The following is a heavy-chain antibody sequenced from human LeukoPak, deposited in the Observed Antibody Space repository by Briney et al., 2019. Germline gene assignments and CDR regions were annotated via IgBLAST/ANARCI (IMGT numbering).Heavy chain of an antibody. CDR3: ASRSALVDTTTY. CDR1: GFTFSSYS. Sequence: PGGSLRLSCAASGFTFSSYSMNWVRQAPGKGLEWVSSISSSSSYIYYADSVKGRFTISRDNAKNSLYLQMNSLRAEDTAVYYCASRSALVDTTTYGGQGILVTVSS. CDR2: ISSSSSYI. V-gene: IGHV3-21*01. J-gene: IGHJ4*02. D-gene: IGHD5-12*01.